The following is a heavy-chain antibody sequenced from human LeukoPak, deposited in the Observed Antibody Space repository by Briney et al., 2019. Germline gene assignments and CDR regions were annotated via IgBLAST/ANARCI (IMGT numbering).Heavy chain of an antibody. J-gene: IGHJ6*02. V-gene: IGHV1-2*02. CDR2: INLNSGGT. D-gene: IGHD3-10*01. Sequence: ASVKVSCKASGYTFTGYYMHWVRQAPGQGLEWMGWINLNSGGTNYAQKLQGRVTMTTDTSTSTAYMELRSLRSDDTAVYYCARSITMVRGVTSLPSKYYYGMDVWGQGTTVTVSS. CDR1: GYTFTGYY. CDR3: ARSITMVRGVTSLPSKYYYGMDV.